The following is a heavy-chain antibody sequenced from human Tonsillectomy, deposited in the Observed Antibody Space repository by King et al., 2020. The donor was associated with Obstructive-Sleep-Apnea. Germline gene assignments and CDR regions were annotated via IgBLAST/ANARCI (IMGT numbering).Heavy chain of an antibody. J-gene: IGHJ4*02. Sequence: VQLVESGGGLVKPGGSLRLSCVASGFSFNNSSMNLVRQAPGKGLDWVSSISSSSRYIDYADSVKGRFTISRDNAKNSLFLQMNSLRAEDTAVFYCVRSLLCGGRACYQGFDYWGQGTLVTVSS. CDR1: GFSFNNSS. CDR2: ISSSSRYI. D-gene: IGHD2-15*01. V-gene: IGHV3-21*01. CDR3: VRSLLCGGRACYQGFDY.